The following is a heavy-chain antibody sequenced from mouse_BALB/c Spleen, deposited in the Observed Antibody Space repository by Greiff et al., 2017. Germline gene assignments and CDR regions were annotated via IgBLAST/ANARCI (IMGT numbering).Heavy chain of an antibody. CDR2: ILPGSGST. CDR1: GYTFSSYW. J-gene: IGHJ3*01. CDR3: ARGLTQFAY. D-gene: IGHD4-1*01. Sequence: VQLQQSGAELMKPGASVKISKATGYTFSSYWIEWVKQRPGHGLEWIGEILPGSGSTNYNEKFKGKATFTADTSSNTAYMQLSSLTSEDSAVYYCARGLTQFAYWGQGTLVTVSA. V-gene: IGHV1-9*01.